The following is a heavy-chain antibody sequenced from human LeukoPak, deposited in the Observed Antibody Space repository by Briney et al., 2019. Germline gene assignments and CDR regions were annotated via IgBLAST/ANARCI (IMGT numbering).Heavy chain of an antibody. CDR2: INHSGST. CDR3: SRAPWAVAGFHGAFDI. V-gene: IGHV4-34*01. Sequence: PSETLSLTCAVYGGSFSGYYWSWIRQPPGKGLEWIGEINHSGSTNYNPSLKSRVTISVDTSKNQFSLKLSSVTAADTAVYYCSRAPWAVAGFHGAFDIWGQGTVVTVSS. D-gene: IGHD6-19*01. CDR1: GGSFSGYY. J-gene: IGHJ3*02.